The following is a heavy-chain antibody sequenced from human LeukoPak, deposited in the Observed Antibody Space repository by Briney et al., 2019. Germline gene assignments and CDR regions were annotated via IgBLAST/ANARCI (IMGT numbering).Heavy chain of an antibody. CDR1: GFTFSISE. Sequence: PGGSLRLSCTASGFTFSISEMTWVRQVPGKGLEWVSYIDSSAETLYYMDSVKGRFTISRDNAKNSLYLQMNSLRAEDTAVYYCARDADVGVYLDYWGQGTLVTVSS. D-gene: IGHD2-8*01. CDR2: IDSSAETL. CDR3: ARDADVGVYLDY. J-gene: IGHJ4*02. V-gene: IGHV3-48*03.